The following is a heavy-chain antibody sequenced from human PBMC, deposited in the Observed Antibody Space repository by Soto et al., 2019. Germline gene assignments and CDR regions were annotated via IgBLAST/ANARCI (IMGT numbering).Heavy chain of an antibody. CDR1: GGSISSGGYY. CDR2: IYYSGST. V-gene: IGHV4-31*03. J-gene: IGHJ4*02. CDR3: ARSSITMVRGAVYYFDY. D-gene: IGHD3-10*01. Sequence: PSETLSLTCTVSGGSISSGGYYWSWIRQHPGKGLEWIGYIYYSGSTYYNPPLKSRVTISVDTSKNQFSLKLSSVTAADTAVYYCARSSITMVRGAVYYFDYWGQGTLVTVSS.